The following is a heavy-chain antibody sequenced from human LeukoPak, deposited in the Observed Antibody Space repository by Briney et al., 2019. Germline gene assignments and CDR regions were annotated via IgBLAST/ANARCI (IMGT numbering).Heavy chain of an antibody. CDR2: IYHSGST. J-gene: IGHJ6*02. CDR3: ARDRSIATAGTGQPSYYYYGMDV. CDR1: GYSISSGYY. D-gene: IGHD6-13*01. V-gene: IGHV4-38-2*02. Sequence: SETLSLTCTVSGYSISSGYYWGWIRQPPGKGLEWIGSIYHSGSTYYNPSLKSRVTISVDTSKNQFSLKLTSMTAADTAVYFCARDRSIATAGTGQPSYYYYGMDVWGRGTTVTVSS.